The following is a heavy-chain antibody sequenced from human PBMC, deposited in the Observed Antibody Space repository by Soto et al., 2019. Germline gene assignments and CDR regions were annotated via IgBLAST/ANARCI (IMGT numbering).Heavy chain of an antibody. CDR1: GYTFTSYD. CDR2: MNPNSGNT. D-gene: IGHD2-2*01. J-gene: IGHJ6*02. V-gene: IGHV1-8*01. CDR3: ATGGYCSSTSCYNYYYYYGMDV. Sequence: GSVKVSCKASGYTFTSYDIKWVRQATGQGLEWRGGMNPNSGNTGYAQKFQGRVTMTRNTSISTSYMELSSLRSEDTAVYYCATGGYCSSTSCYNYYYYYGMDVWGQGATVTVSS.